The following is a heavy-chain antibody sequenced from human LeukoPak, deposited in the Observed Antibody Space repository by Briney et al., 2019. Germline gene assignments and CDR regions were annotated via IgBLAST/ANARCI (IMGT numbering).Heavy chain of an antibody. CDR3: ARDGDYNPFDY. CDR2: IYTSGST. V-gene: IGHV4-4*07. Sequence: PSETLSLTCTVSGDSITSYYWRWIRQPAGKGLEWIGRIYTSGSTNYNPSLKSRVTMSVDTSKNQFSLKLSSVTAADTAVYYCARDGDYNPFDYWGQGTLVTVSS. J-gene: IGHJ4*02. CDR1: GDSITSYY. D-gene: IGHD4-11*01.